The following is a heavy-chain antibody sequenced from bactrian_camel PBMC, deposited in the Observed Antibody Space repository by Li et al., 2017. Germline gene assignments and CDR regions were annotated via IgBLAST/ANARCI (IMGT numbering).Heavy chain of an antibody. J-gene: IGHJ4*01. CDR2: IDSDGST. V-gene: IGHV3S53*01. D-gene: IGHD5*01. CDR1: ESAFSTGC. CDR3: AAANFGFRVFGFMGPSPSY. Sequence: HVQLVESGGGSVQAGGSLRLSCIASESAFSTGCMGWFRQGPGEEREGVAAIDSDGSTLYADSVKGRFTISRDNDKNTLYLQMNDLKPEDTGMYYCAAANFGFRVFGFMGPSPSYRGQGTQVTVS.